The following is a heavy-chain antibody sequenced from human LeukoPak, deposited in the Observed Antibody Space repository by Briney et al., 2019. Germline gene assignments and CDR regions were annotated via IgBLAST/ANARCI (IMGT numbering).Heavy chain of an antibody. CDR2: IFWNADK. Sequence: ESGPTLVNPTQTLTLTCTFSGFSLNTSGVGLGWIRQPPGKALEWLALIFWNADKRYSPSLKSRLTITKDTSKNQVVLTMTNMDPVDTATYYCAHNGAWRYYFDYWGQGTLVTVSS. V-gene: IGHV2-5*01. D-gene: IGHD3-16*01. J-gene: IGHJ4*02. CDR3: AHNGAWRYYFDY. CDR1: GFSLNTSGVG.